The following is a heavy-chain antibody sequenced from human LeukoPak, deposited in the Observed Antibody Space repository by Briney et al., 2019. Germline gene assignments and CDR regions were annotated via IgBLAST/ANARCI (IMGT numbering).Heavy chain of an antibody. D-gene: IGHD3-22*01. CDR3: AKDALLGGWYHSSGYTH. CDR2: ISGTGGST. CDR1: GFTFSSYG. Sequence: GGSLRLSCAASGFTFSSYGMSWVRQAPGKGLEWVSTISGTGGSTYYADSVKGRFTISRDNSKSTLYLQMNSLRAEDTAVYYCAKDALLGGWYHSSGYTHWGQGTLVTVSS. V-gene: IGHV3-23*01. J-gene: IGHJ4*02.